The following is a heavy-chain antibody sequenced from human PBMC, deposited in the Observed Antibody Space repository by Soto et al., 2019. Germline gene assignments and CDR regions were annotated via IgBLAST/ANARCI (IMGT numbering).Heavy chain of an antibody. CDR2: INHSGST. V-gene: IGHV4-34*01. J-gene: IGHJ6*02. CDR3: GRGRSWCSSTSCGLIAYSYYYGMDV. CDR1: GGSFSGYY. D-gene: IGHD2-2*01. Sequence: RSLTCAVYGGSFSGYYWSWIRQPPGKGLEWIGEINHSGSTNYNPSLKSRVTISVDTSKNQFSLKLSSVTAAETAVYYCGRGRSWCSSTSCGLIAYSYYYGMDVWGQGTTVPVSS.